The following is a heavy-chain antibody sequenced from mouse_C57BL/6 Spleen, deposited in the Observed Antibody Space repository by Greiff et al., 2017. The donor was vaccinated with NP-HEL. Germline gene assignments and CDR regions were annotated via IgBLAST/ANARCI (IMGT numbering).Heavy chain of an antibody. CDR1: GYSFTGYY. D-gene: IGHD4-1*01. J-gene: IGHJ3*01. CDR3: AMRLGPDFAY. V-gene: IGHV1-42*01. CDR2: INPSTGGT. Sequence: VQLQQSGPELVKPGASVKISCKASGYSFTGYYMNWVKQSPEKSLEWIGEINPSTGGTTYNQKFKAKATMTVDKSSSTAYVQLKGLTSEDSAVYYCAMRLGPDFAYWGQGTLVTVAA.